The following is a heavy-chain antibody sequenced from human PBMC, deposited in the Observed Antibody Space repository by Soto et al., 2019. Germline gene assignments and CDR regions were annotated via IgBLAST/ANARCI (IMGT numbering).Heavy chain of an antibody. CDR2: ISGSGGST. CDR3: AKGLNYYDSSGYIGY. J-gene: IGHJ4*02. V-gene: IGHV3-23*01. Sequence: EVQVLESGGGLVQPGGSLRLSCAASGFTFSSYAMSWVRQAPGKGLEWVSVISGSGGSTYYADSVKDRFTISRDNSKNTLYLQMNSLRDEDTAVYYCAKGLNYYDSSGYIGYWGQGTLVTVSS. D-gene: IGHD3-22*01. CDR1: GFTFSSYA.